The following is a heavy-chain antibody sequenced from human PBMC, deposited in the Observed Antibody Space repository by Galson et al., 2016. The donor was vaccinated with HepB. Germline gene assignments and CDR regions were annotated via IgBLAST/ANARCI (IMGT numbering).Heavy chain of an antibody. CDR3: AKEGGYNWGSIDY. Sequence: SLRLSCAASGFTFSICAMSWVRQAPGKGLEWVSGTSGSSGSTYYADSVKGRFTISRDNSKNTLYLQMNGLRAEDTAVYYCAKEGGYNWGSIDYWGPGTLVSVSP. J-gene: IGHJ4*02. CDR2: TSGSSGST. V-gene: IGHV3-23*01. CDR1: GFTFSICA. D-gene: IGHD5-24*01.